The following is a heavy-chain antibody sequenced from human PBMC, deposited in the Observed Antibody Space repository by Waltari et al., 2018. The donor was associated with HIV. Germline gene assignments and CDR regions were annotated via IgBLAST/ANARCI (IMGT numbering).Heavy chain of an antibody. CDR1: GFTFSGYW. J-gene: IGHJ6*02. Sequence: EVQLVESGGGLVQPGGSLRLSCAAAGFTFSGYWMSWVRQAPGKGLEWVANIKQDGSEKYYVDSVKGRFTISRDNAKNSLYLQMNSLRAEDTAVYYCARADYDFWSGSVYYYYGMDVWGQGTTVTVSS. CDR2: IKQDGSEK. D-gene: IGHD3-3*01. V-gene: IGHV3-7*01. CDR3: ARADYDFWSGSVYYYYGMDV.